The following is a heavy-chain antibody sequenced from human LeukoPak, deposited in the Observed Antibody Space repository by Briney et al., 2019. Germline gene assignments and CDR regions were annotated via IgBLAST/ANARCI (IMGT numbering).Heavy chain of an antibody. J-gene: IGHJ6*03. Sequence: NSSETLSLTCTVSGGSISSYYWSWIRQPPGKGLEWIGYIYYSGSTNYNPSLKSRVTISVDTSKNQFSLKVSSVTAADTAVYYCARGWINYDSYYYYMDVWGKGTTVTISS. V-gene: IGHV4-59*12. CDR1: GGSISSYY. CDR3: ARGWINYDSYYYYMDV. CDR2: IYYSGST. D-gene: IGHD3-22*01.